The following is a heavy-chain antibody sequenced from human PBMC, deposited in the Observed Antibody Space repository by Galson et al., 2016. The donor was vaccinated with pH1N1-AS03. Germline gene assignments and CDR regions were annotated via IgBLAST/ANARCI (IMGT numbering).Heavy chain of an antibody. CDR3: ARAGREEYRSTSFKSYHYYYGMDV. CDR1: GFTFSSHS. J-gene: IGHJ6*02. V-gene: IGHV3-21*04. D-gene: IGHD6-6*01. CDR2: ISFSSTYI. Sequence: SLRLSCAASGFTFSSHSMNWVRQAPGKGLEWVSAISFSSTYIYHADSVQGRFTISRDDAKNSLHLQMSSLRVEDTALYYCARAGREEYRSTSFKSYHYYYGMDVWGQGTTVIVSS.